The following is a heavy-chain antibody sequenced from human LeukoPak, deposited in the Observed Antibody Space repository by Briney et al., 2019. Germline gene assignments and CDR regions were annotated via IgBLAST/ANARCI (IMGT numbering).Heavy chain of an antibody. D-gene: IGHD6-13*01. J-gene: IGHJ4*02. V-gene: IGHV3-74*01. Sequence: GGSLRLSCAASGFTFSSYWMHWVRQAPGKGLVWVSRIKSDGSSTSYADSVKGRFTISRDNSKNALYLQMNSLRAEDTAVHYCAKDLQAYSSSWFDYWGQGTLVTVSS. CDR3: AKDLQAYSSSWFDY. CDR1: GFTFSSYW. CDR2: IKSDGSST.